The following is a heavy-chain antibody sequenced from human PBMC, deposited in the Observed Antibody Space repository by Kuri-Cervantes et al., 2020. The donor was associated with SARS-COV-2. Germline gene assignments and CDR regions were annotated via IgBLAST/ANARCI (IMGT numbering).Heavy chain of an antibody. CDR3: AREFVPGDFDL. J-gene: IGHJ2*01. D-gene: IGHD3-10*01. CDR1: GFTFDDYA. Sequence: SLKISCAASGFTFDDYAMHWVRQAPGKGLEWVSGISWNSGSIGYADSVKGRFTISRGNAKNTLYLQMNSLRAEDTAVYYCAREFVPGDFDLWGRGTLVTVSS. V-gene: IGHV3-9*01. CDR2: ISWNSGSI.